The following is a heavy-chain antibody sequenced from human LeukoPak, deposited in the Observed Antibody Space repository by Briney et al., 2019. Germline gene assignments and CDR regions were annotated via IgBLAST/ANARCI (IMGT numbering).Heavy chain of an antibody. CDR2: VSAYNGHT. J-gene: IGHJ5*02. V-gene: IGHV1-18*04. CDR3: ARDLIRDKWPPGEFDP. D-gene: IGHD5-24*01. Sequence: ASVKVSCKASGYTFTSHYIAWVRQAPGQGLEWMGWVSAYNGHTNYAQKFQGRVTMTTDASTSTAYMELRSLRSDDTAVYYCARDLIRDKWPPGEFDPGGQGTLVTVSS. CDR1: GYTFTSHY.